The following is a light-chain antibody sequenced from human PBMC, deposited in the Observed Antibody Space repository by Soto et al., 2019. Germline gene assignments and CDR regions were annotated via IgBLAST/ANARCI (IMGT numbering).Light chain of an antibody. Sequence: QSVLTQPPSVSGAPGQRVTISCTGSSSNIGAGYDVHWYQQLPATAPKLLIYDNNNRPSGVPDRFSGSNSGTSASLAITGLQAEDEADYYCQTYDGSLSGYVFGTGTKLTVL. J-gene: IGLJ1*01. V-gene: IGLV1-40*01. CDR2: DNN. CDR3: QTYDGSLSGYV. CDR1: SSNIGAGYD.